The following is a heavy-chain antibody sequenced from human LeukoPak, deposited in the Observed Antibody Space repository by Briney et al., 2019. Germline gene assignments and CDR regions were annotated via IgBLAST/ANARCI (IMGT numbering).Heavy chain of an antibody. D-gene: IGHD6-19*01. V-gene: IGHV4-39*01. CDR1: GGSIGSSNYY. J-gene: IGHJ3*02. Sequence: PSRTLSLTCTVSGGSIGSSNYYWGWIRQPPGKGLEWIGTIYHNGGTYYNPSLQSRVTISVDTSKNQFSLKLNSVTAPDTGIYYCARRAVTGTGVDAFDIWGQGTMVTVSS. CDR2: IYHNGGT. CDR3: ARRAVTGTGVDAFDI.